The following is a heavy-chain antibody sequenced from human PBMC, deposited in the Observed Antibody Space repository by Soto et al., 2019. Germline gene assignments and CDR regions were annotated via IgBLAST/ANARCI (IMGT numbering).Heavy chain of an antibody. CDR2: TYYRSKWYN. V-gene: IGHV6-1*01. D-gene: IGHD6-13*01. J-gene: IGHJ4*02. CDR1: GDSVSSNSAA. Sequence: SQTLSLTCAISGDSVSSNSAACTWIRQSPSRGLEWLGRTYYRSKWYNDYAVSVKSRITINPDTSKNQFSLQLNSVTPEDTAVYYCARSLSAAAGTGYYFDYWGQGTLVTVSS. CDR3: ARSLSAAAGTGYYFDY.